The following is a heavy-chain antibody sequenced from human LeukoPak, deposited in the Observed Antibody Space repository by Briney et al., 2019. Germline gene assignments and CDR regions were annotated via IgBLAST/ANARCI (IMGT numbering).Heavy chain of an antibody. Sequence: GGSLRLSCAASGFTVSSSYMSWARQAPGKGLEWVSLIYSGGSTYYADSVKGRFTISRDSSKNTLYLQMNSLRPEDTAVYYCAKGYNYAYEYWGQGTLVTVSS. CDR3: AKGYNYAYEY. D-gene: IGHD5-18*01. V-gene: IGHV3-53*01. CDR2: IYSGGST. CDR1: GFTVSSSY. J-gene: IGHJ4*02.